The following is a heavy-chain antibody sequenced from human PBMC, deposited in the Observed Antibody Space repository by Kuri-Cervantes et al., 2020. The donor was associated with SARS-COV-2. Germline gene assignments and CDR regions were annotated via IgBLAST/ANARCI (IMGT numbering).Heavy chain of an antibody. CDR1: GYTFTGYY. J-gene: IGHJ5*02. V-gene: IGHV1-2*04. Sequence: ASVKVSCKASGYTFTGYYMHWVRQAPGQGLEWMGWINPNSGGTNYAQKFQGWVTMTRDTSISTAYMELSRLRSDDTAVYYCARRYSGSYGSYWFDPWGQGTLVTFPS. CDR3: ARRYSGSYGSYWFDP. D-gene: IGHD1-26*01. CDR2: INPNSGGT.